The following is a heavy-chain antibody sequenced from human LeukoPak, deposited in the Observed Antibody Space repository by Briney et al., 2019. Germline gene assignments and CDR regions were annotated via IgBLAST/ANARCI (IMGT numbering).Heavy chain of an antibody. Sequence: GGSLRLSCAASGFTFSSYAMSWVRQAPGKGPEWVSDISDSGDSTDYADSVKGRFTISRDNSKNTLYLQMNSLRAEDTAVYYCAKDTYSSAWYYFDYWGQGTLVTVSS. V-gene: IGHV3-23*01. D-gene: IGHD6-19*01. J-gene: IGHJ4*02. CDR3: AKDTYSSAWYYFDY. CDR2: ISDSGDST. CDR1: GFTFSSYA.